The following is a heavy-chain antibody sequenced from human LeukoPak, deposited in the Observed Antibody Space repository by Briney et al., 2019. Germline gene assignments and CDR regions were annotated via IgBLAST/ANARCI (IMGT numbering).Heavy chain of an antibody. Sequence: GGSLRLSCAASGFTLSSNWMSWVRQAPGKGLEWVATINQDGSEKSYVDSVKGRFTISRDNAKNSLYLQMNNLRAEDTAVYYCAKNCGGSCYFVDYWGQGTLVTVSS. CDR1: GFTLSSNW. J-gene: IGHJ4*02. D-gene: IGHD2-15*01. CDR3: AKNCGGSCYFVDY. CDR2: INQDGSEK. V-gene: IGHV3-7*01.